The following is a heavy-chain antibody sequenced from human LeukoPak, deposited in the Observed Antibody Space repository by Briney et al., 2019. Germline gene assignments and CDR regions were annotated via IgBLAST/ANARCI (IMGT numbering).Heavy chain of an antibody. D-gene: IGHD2-15*01. CDR1: GYSFSNDW. J-gene: IGHJ4*02. CDR3: ARRGCNGGSCYAY. CDR2: IYPGDSDT. Sequence: GEYLKISCKGSGYSFSNDWIGWVRQMPGKGLVWMGIIYPGDSDTRYSPSFQGQVTISADKSISTAYLQWSSLGASDTAMYYCARRGCNGGSCYAYWGQGTLVTVSS. V-gene: IGHV5-51*01.